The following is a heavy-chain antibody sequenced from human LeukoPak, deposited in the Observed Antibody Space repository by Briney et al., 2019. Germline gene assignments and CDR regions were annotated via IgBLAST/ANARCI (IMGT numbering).Heavy chain of an antibody. CDR3: ARDKGDYVWGSYRYRGYNWFDP. D-gene: IGHD3-16*02. CDR1: GFTFSSYS. Sequence: GGSLRLSCAASGFTFSSYSMNWVRQAPGKGLEWVSSISSSSSYIYYADSVKGRFTISRDNAKNSLYLQMNSLRAEDTAVCYCARDKGDYVWGSYRYRGYNWFDPWGQGTLVTVSS. CDR2: ISSSSSYI. V-gene: IGHV3-21*01. J-gene: IGHJ5*02.